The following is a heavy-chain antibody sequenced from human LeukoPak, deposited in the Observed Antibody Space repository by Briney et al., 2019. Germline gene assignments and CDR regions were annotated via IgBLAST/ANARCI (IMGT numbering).Heavy chain of an antibody. V-gene: IGHV3-33*01. D-gene: IGHD3-16*02. Sequence: SGGSLRLSCAASGFIFSAYGMHWVRQAPGKGLEWLAVIWYDGSSKYYADSVKGRFTISRDNSKNTLYMQMNNLRVEDTAVYYCARDNRYTGNYLDAFDIWGQGTLVTVSS. CDR1: GFIFSAYG. CDR3: ARDNRYTGNYLDAFDI. CDR2: IWYDGSSK. J-gene: IGHJ3*02.